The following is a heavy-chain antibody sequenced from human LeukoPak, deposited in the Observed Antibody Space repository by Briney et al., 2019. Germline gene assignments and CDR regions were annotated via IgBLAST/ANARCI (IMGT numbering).Heavy chain of an antibody. D-gene: IGHD3-10*01. CDR1: GYTFTSYY. V-gene: IGHV1-46*01. CDR2: INPSGGST. J-gene: IGHJ6*02. Sequence: GASVKVSCKASGYTFTSYYMHWVRQAPGQGLEWMGIINPSGGSTSYAQKFQGRVTMTRDTSTSTVYMELSSLRSEDTAVYYCARALNYYGSRSYYYYGMDVWGQGTTVTVSS. CDR3: ARALNYYGSRSYYYYGMDV.